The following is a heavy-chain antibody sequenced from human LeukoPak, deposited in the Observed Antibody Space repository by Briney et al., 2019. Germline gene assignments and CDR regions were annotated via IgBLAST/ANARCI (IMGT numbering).Heavy chain of an antibody. V-gene: IGHV3-23*01. D-gene: IGHD2-2*01. CDR1: VFTFSSYA. Sequence: VGSPRHSSAASVFTFSSYAMRWVRQAPGKGLEWVSAISGCGGSTYYADSVKGRFTITRDNSKHTLYLQMNSLRADDTAEEYSTSRSWGFDPWGQGTLVTVSS. CDR3: TSRSWGFDP. CDR2: ISGCGGST. J-gene: IGHJ5*02.